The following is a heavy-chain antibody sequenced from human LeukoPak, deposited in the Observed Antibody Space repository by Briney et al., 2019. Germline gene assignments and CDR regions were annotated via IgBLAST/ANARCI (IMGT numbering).Heavy chain of an antibody. CDR3: ARDRGYSYGRSFDY. D-gene: IGHD5-18*01. CDR1: GFIVSSNY. J-gene: IGHJ4*02. V-gene: IGHV3-53*01. Sequence: GGSLRLSCAASGFIVSSNYMSWVRQAPGKGLEWVSVIYSGGSTYYADSVKGRFTISRDNSKNTLYLQMNSLRAEDTAVYYCARDRGYSYGRSFDYWGQGTLVTVSS. CDR2: IYSGGST.